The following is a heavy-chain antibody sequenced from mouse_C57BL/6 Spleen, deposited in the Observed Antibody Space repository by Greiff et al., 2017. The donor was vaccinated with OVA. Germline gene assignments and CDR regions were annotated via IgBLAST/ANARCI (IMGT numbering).Heavy chain of an antibody. V-gene: IGHV3-6*01. Sequence: VQLKESGPGLVKPSQSLSLTCSVTGYSITSGYYWNWIRQFPGNKLEWMGYISYDGSNNYNPSLKNRISITRDTSKNQFFLKLNSVTTEDTATYYCARERDYYGNFDYWGQGTTLTVSS. J-gene: IGHJ2*01. CDR3: ARERDYYGNFDY. CDR1: GYSITSGYY. CDR2: ISYDGSN. D-gene: IGHD1-1*01.